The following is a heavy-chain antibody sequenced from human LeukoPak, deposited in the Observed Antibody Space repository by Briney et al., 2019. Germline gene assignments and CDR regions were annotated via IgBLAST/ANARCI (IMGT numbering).Heavy chain of an antibody. CDR1: AGSISSYY. CDR3: ARLLGSHINYFDP. Sequence: SETLSLTCTVSAGSISSYYWSWIRQPAGKGLEWIGRIYTSGNTSYNPSLKSRVTMSVDTSKNQFSLKLSSVTAADTAVYYCARLLGSHINYFDPWGQGTLVTVSS. V-gene: IGHV4-4*07. D-gene: IGHD2-21*01. J-gene: IGHJ5*02. CDR2: IYTSGNT.